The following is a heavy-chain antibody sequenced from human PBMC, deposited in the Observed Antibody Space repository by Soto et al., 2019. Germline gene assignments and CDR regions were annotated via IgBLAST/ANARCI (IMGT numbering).Heavy chain of an antibody. J-gene: IGHJ4*02. D-gene: IGHD2-15*01. CDR1: GYSMSSGGYY. V-gene: IGHV4-31*03. CDR2: IYYSGTT. Sequence: SSETLSLTCTVSGYSMSSGGYYYSWIRQLPGKGLQWIGYIYYSGTTYYNPSPKGRFTISEDSSKNQFFLTVSFVTAADTAVYYCARTVKPESTLDFWGQGTLVTVSS. CDR3: ARTVKPESTLDF.